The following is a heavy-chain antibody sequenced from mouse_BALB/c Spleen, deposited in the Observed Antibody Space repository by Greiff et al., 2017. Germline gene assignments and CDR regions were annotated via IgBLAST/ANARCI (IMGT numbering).Heavy chain of an antibody. V-gene: IGHV5-6-3*01. CDR1: GFTFSSYG. J-gene: IGHJ4*01. Sequence: EVKLVESGGGLVQPGGSLKLSCAASGFTFSSYGMSWVRQTPDKRLELVATINSNGGSTYYPDSVKGRFTISRDNAKNTLYLQMSSLKSEDTAMYYCARGGDGMDYWGQGTSVTVSS. CDR3: ARGGDGMDY. D-gene: IGHD2-3*01. CDR2: INSNGGST.